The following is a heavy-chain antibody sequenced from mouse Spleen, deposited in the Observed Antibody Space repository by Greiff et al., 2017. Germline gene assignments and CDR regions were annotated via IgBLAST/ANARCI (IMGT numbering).Heavy chain of an antibody. CDR3: ARSDSSGYVRAMDY. V-gene: IGHV1-69*01. J-gene: IGHJ4*01. Sequence: QVQLKQPGAELVMPGASVKLSCKASGYTFTSYWMHWVKQRPGQGLEWIGEIDPSDSYTNYNQKFKGKATLTVDKSSSTAYMQLSSLTSEDSAVYYCARSDSSGYVRAMDYWGQGTSVTVSS. D-gene: IGHD3-2*02. CDR1: GYTFTSYW. CDR2: IDPSDSYT.